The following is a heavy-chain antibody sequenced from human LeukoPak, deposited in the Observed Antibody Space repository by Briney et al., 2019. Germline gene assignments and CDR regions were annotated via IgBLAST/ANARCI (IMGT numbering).Heavy chain of an antibody. CDR2: IYYSGST. CDR1: GDSISSYY. CDR3: ARSRGYDILTGYYQNWFDP. V-gene: IGHV4-59*12. D-gene: IGHD3-9*01. Sequence: PSETLSLTCTVSGDSISSYYWSWIRQPPGKGLEWIGYIYYSGSTNYNPSLKSRVTISVDTSKNQFSLKLSSVTAADTAVYYCARSRGYDILTGYYQNWFDPWGQGTLVTVSS. J-gene: IGHJ5*02.